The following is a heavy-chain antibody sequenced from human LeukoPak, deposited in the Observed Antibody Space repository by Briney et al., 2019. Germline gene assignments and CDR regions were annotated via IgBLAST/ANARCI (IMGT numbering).Heavy chain of an antibody. Sequence: ASVKVSCKASGYTFINYDIAWVRQAPGQGLEWMGWISGYNGNTNYAQKLQGRVTMTTDTSTSTAYMELRSLRSDDTAVYYCARWGELHDAFDIWGQGTMVTVSS. V-gene: IGHV1-18*01. D-gene: IGHD1-26*01. J-gene: IGHJ3*02. CDR2: ISGYNGNT. CDR3: ARWGELHDAFDI. CDR1: GYTFINYD.